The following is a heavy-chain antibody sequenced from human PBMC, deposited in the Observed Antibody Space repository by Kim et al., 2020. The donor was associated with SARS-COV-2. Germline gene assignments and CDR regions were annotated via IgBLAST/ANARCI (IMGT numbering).Heavy chain of an antibody. V-gene: IGHV4-34*01. CDR1: GGSFSGYY. D-gene: IGHD3-3*01. J-gene: IGHJ6*02. CDR3: ARGGPTYYDFWSGYPKAESRGMDV. CDR2: INHSGST. Sequence: SETLSLTCAVYGGSFSGYYWSWIRQPPGKGLEWIGEINHSGSTNYNPSLKSRVTISVDTSKNQFSLKLSSVTAADTAVYYCARGGPTYYDFWSGYPKAESRGMDVWGQGTTVTVSS.